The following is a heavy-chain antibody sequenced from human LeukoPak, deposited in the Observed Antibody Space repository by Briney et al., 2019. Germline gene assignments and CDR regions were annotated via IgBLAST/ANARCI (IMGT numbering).Heavy chain of an antibody. CDR1: GYTFTSYY. Sequence: ASVKVSCKASGYTFTSYYMHWVRQAPGQGLEWMGIINPSGGSTSYAQKFQGRVTMTRDTSTSTVYMELSSLRSEETAVYYCARAVGGYHFQHWGRGTLVTVSS. CDR2: INPSGGST. D-gene: IGHD1-26*01. J-gene: IGHJ1*01. V-gene: IGHV1-46*01. CDR3: ARAVGGYHFQH.